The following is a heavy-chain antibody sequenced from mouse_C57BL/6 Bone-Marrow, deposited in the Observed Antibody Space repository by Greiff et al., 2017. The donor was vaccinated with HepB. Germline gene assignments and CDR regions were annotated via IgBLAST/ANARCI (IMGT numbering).Heavy chain of an antibody. CDR3: AVCGAVVATLNWYFDV. CDR1: GYTFTSYW. CDR2: IDPSDSET. D-gene: IGHD1-1*01. V-gene: IGHV1-52*01. Sequence: QVQLQQPGAELVRPGSSVKLSCKASGYTFTSYWMHWVKQRPIQGLEWIGNIDPSDSETHYNQKFKDKATLTVDKSSSTAYMQLSSLTSEDSAVYYCAVCGAVVATLNWYFDVWGTGTTVTVSS. J-gene: IGHJ1*03.